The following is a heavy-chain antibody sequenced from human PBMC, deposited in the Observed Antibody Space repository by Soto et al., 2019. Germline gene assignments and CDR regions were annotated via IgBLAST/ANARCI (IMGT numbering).Heavy chain of an antibody. CDR1: GFAFSSYA. D-gene: IGHD3-22*01. V-gene: IGHV3-23*01. J-gene: IGHJ4*02. CDR3: AKGHYYDSSGYPRGADS. CDR2: ISGSGGNT. Sequence: GGSLRLSCAASGFAFSSYAMSWVRQAPGKGLEWVSGISGSGGNTYYADSVKGRFTISRDNSKNTVDLQMNSLRDEDTAVYYCAKGHYYDSSGYPRGADSWGQGTLVTVSS.